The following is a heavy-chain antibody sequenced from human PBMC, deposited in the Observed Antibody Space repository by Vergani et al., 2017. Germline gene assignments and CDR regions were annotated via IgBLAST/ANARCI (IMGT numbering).Heavy chain of an antibody. Sequence: EVQLVESGGGLVQPGGSLRLSCAASGFTFSSYSMNWVRQAPGKGLEGVSYISSSSSTIYYADSVKGRFTISRDNAKNSLYLQMNSLRAEEPAVYYCAREPVGHIVVVPAAMFDYWGQGTLVTVSS. V-gene: IGHV3-48*04. CDR1: GFTFSSYS. D-gene: IGHD2-2*01. CDR2: ISSSSSTI. J-gene: IGHJ4*02. CDR3: AREPVGHIVVVPAAMFDY.